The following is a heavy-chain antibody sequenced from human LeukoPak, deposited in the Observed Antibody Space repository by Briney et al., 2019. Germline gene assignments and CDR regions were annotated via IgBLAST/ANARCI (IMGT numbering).Heavy chain of an antibody. CDR3: AREGIAVAGTGGYYFDY. CDR1: GFTFSSYS. V-gene: IGHV3-21*01. CDR2: ISSSGSYI. J-gene: IGHJ4*02. D-gene: IGHD6-19*01. Sequence: GVSLRLSCAASGFTFSSYSRNWVRHAPGKGLEWVSSISSSGSYIYYADSVKGRFTISRDNAKNSLYLQMNSLSDEDTSVYYCAREGIAVAGTGGYYFDYWGQGTLVTVSS.